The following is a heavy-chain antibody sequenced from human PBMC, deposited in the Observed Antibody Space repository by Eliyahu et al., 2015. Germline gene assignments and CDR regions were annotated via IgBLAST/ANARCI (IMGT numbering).Heavy chain of an antibody. CDR3: AHSYLRWLQYGYFDY. CDR2: IYWDDDK. Sequence: QITLKESGPTLVKPTQTLTLTXTFSGXSLSTXGVGVGWIRQPPGKALEWLALIYWDDDKRYSPSLKSRLTITKDTSKNQVVLTMTNMDPVDTATYYCAHSYLRWLQYGYFDYWGQGTLVTVSS. J-gene: IGHJ4*02. CDR1: GXSLSTXGVG. D-gene: IGHD5-24*01. V-gene: IGHV2-5*02.